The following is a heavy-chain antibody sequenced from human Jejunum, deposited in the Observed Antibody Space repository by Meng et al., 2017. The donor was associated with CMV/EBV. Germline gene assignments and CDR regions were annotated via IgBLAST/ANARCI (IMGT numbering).Heavy chain of an antibody. Sequence: APYGFPFRPYPMTWVRQAPGKGLGWVSSITSSSTYIYSADSAKGRFTISRDNAKNSLYLQMNRLRADDTAVYYCARDYRRGDGSGWGQGTLVTVSS. CDR1: GFPFRPYP. CDR2: ITSSSTYI. CDR3: ARDYRRGDGSG. V-gene: IGHV3-21*01. J-gene: IGHJ4*02. D-gene: IGHD2-21*02.